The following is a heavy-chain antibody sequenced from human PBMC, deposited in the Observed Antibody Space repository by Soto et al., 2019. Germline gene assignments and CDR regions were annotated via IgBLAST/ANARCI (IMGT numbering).Heavy chain of an antibody. CDR1: GGSISSCGYY. Sequence: PSETLSLTCTVSGGSISSCGYYWSWIRQHPGKGLEWLGYIYYSGSTYYNPSLKSRVTISVDTSKNQFSLKLSSVTAADTAVYYCARDPKDTAMGTGYYYYYGMDVWGQGTTVT. CDR2: IYYSGST. J-gene: IGHJ6*02. CDR3: ARDPKDTAMGTGYYYYYGMDV. D-gene: IGHD5-18*01. V-gene: IGHV4-31*02.